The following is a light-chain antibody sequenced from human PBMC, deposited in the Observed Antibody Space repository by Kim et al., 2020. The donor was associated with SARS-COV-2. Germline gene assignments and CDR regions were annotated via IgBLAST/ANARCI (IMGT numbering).Light chain of an antibody. CDR2: AGS. V-gene: IGKV3-15*01. J-gene: IGKJ1*01. CDR3: QQYDSGPPT. Sequence: EVVLTQSPATLSVSPGERATLSCRASQSVSSNLAWYQQKPGQAPRLLIYAGSTRATGIPGRFSGSGSGTELTLTITSVQSEDYAVYSCQQYDSGPPTFGQGTKVDIK. CDR1: QSVSSN.